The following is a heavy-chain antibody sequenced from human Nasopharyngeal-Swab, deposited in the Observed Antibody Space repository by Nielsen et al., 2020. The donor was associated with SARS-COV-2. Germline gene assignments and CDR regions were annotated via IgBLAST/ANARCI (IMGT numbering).Heavy chain of an antibody. CDR2: TYYSGST. V-gene: IGHV4-31*03. J-gene: IGHJ5*02. D-gene: IGHD3-3*01. CDR3: ASRRITISPWFDP. CDR1: GGSISSGGYY. Sequence: SETLSLTCTVSGGSISSGGYYWIWIRQHPGKGLEWIGYTYYSGSTYYNPSLKSRVTISVDTSKNQFSLKLSSVTAADTAVYYCASRRITISPWFDPWGQGTLVTVSS.